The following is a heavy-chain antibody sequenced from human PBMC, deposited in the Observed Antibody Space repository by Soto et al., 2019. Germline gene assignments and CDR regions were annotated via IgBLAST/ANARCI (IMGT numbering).Heavy chain of an antibody. D-gene: IGHD4-17*01. CDR1: GGSISSGGYS. CDR3: ARGMTTVTTLDY. V-gene: IGHV4-30-2*01. CDR2: IYRSGST. Sequence: QLQLQESGSGLVKPSQTLSLTCAVSGGSISSGGYSWSWIRQPPGKGLEWIGYIYRSGSTYYNPSLQRRVPISLDRAKKQFSLKLSSVTAAETAVYYCARGMTTVTTLDYWGQGTLVTVSS. J-gene: IGHJ4*02.